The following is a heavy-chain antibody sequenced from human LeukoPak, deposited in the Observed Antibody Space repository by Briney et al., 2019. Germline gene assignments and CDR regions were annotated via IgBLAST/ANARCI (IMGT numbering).Heavy chain of an antibody. CDR3: AKSGGSSTSGGVEY. CDR2: ISWNSGSI. CDR1: GFTFDDYA. D-gene: IGHD2-2*01. Sequence: GGSLGLSCAASGFTFDDYAMHWVRQAPGKGLEWVSGISWNSGSIGYADSVKGRFTISRDNAKKSLYLQMNSLRAEDMALYYCAKSGGSSTSGGVEYWGQGTLSPSPQ. V-gene: IGHV3-9*03. J-gene: IGHJ4*02.